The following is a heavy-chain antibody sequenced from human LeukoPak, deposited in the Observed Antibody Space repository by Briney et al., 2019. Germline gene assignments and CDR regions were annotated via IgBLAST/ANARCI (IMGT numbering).Heavy chain of an antibody. V-gene: IGHV4-4*02. CDR2: IYHSGST. J-gene: IGHJ4*02. D-gene: IGHD3-22*01. Sequence: PSETLSLTCTVSGGSISSSNWWSWVRQPPGKGLEWIGEIYHSGSTNYNPSLKSRVTISVDKSKNQFSLKLSSVTAADTAVYYCAGGSSGYYPRLDYWGQGTLVTVSS. CDR1: GGSISSSNW. CDR3: AGGSSGYYPRLDY.